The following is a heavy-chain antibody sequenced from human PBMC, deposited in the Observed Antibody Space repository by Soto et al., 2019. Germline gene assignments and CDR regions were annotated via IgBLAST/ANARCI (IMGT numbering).Heavy chain of an antibody. Sequence: GESLKISCKGSGYSFTRYWIGWVRQVPGKGLEWMGIIYPGDSDTRYSPSFQGQVTISADKSISTAYLQWSSLKASDTAMYYCARHYSSSSVGYYYGMDVWGQGTTVTVSS. CDR2: IYPGDSDT. D-gene: IGHD6-6*01. CDR1: GYSFTRYW. V-gene: IGHV5-51*01. J-gene: IGHJ6*02. CDR3: ARHYSSSSVGYYYGMDV.